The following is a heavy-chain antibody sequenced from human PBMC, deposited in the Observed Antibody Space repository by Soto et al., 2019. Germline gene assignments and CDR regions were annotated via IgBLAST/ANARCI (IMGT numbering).Heavy chain of an antibody. CDR2: IIPIFGTA. D-gene: IGHD4-17*01. V-gene: IGHV1-69*13. J-gene: IGHJ6*02. CDR3: ARDVYGGYYYYGMDV. CDR1: GGTFSSYA. Sequence: VKVSCKASGGTFSSYAISWVRQAPGQGLEWMGGIIPIFGTANYAQKFQGRVTITADESTSTAYMELSSLRSEDTAVYYCARDVYGGYYYYGMDVWGQGTTVTVSS.